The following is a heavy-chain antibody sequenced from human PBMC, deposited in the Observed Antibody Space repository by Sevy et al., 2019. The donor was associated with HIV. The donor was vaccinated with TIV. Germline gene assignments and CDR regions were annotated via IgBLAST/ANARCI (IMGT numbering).Heavy chain of an antibody. V-gene: IGHV3-53*01. CDR3: ATTSTPPYYYALDF. D-gene: IGHD1-26*01. CDR2: IYSGEYT. J-gene: IGHJ6*01. Sequence: GGSLRLSCAASGFTVSSNYMSWVHQAPGKGLEWVSVIYSGEYTYYADSVKGRFTISRDISKNTLNLQMNSLRAEDTAIYYCATTSTPPYYYALDFWGQGTTVTVSS. CDR1: GFTVSSNY.